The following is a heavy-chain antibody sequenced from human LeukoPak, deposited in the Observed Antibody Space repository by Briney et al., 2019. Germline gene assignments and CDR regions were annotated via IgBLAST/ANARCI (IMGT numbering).Heavy chain of an antibody. CDR1: GFILSSYA. Sequence: GGSLRLSCAASGFILSSYAMTWVRQAPGKGLEWVSAISGSGVSTYYADSVKGRFTISRDNSKNTLYLQMNSLRAEDTAVYYCAKSSRPVITTTSDWFDPWGQGTLVTVSS. CDR3: AKSSRPVITTTSDWFDP. V-gene: IGHV3-23*01. D-gene: IGHD3-22*01. CDR2: ISGSGVST. J-gene: IGHJ5*02.